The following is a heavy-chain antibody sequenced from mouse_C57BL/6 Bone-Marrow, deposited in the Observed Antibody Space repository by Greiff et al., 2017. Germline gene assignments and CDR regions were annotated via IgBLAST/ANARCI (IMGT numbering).Heavy chain of an antibody. CDR2: IYPGNSDT. CDR1: GYTFTSYW. V-gene: IGHV1-5*01. D-gene: IGHD1-1*01. CDR3: TMGLTTVVATDY. J-gene: IGHJ2*01. Sequence: VQLQQSGTVLARPGASVKMSCKTSGYTFTSYWMHWVKQRPGQGLEWIGAIYPGNSDTSYNQKFKGKAKLTAVTSASTAYMELSSLTNEDSAVYYCTMGLTTVVATDYWGQGTTLTVSS.